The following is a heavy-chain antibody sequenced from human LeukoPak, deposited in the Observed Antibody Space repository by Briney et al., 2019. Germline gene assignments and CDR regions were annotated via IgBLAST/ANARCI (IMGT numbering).Heavy chain of an antibody. J-gene: IGHJ6*03. CDR3: ARVRDYYYYMDV. Sequence: SVKVSCKASGGTFSSYAISWVRQAPGQGLEWMGGIIPIFGTANYAQKFQGRVTITADKSTSTAYMELGSLRSEDTAVYYCARVRDYYYYMDVWGKGTTVTVSS. CDR1: GGTFSSYA. V-gene: IGHV1-69*06. CDR2: IIPIFGTA.